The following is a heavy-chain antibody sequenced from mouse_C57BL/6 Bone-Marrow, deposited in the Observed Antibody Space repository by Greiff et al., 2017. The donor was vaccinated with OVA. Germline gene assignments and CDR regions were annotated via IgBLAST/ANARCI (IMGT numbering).Heavy chain of an antibody. D-gene: IGHD1-1*01. CDR1: GFTFSDYY. J-gene: IGHJ4*01. CDR2: ISNGGGST. CDR3: ARHGITTVVDLYYYAMDY. V-gene: IGHV5-12*01. Sequence: EVKLVESGGGLVQPGGSLKLSCAASGFTFSDYYMYWVRQTPEKRLEWVAYISNGGGSTYYPDTVKGRFTISRDNAKNTLYLQMSRLKSEDTAMYYCARHGITTVVDLYYYAMDYWGQGTSVTVSS.